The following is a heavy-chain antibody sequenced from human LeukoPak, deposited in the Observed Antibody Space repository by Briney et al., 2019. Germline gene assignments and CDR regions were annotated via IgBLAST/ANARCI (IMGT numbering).Heavy chain of an antibody. CDR2: IYTSGST. D-gene: IGHD2-15*01. J-gene: IGHJ4*02. CDR1: GGSISSYY. V-gene: IGHV4-4*07. CDR3: ARDSVVVGIGYYFDY. Sequence: SETLSLTCTVSGGSISSYYWSWIRQPAGKGLEWIGRIYTSGSTNYNPSLKSRVTMSVDTSKNQFSLKLSSVTAADTAVYYYARDSVVVGIGYYFDYWGQGTLVTVSS.